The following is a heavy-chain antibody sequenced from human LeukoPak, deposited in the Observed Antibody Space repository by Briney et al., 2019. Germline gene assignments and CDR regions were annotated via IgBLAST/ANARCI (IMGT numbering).Heavy chain of an antibody. V-gene: IGHV3-7*01. CDR3: TRVIVAVPGYFDYFDF. Sequence: PGGSLRLSCTASGFSFSNHYMRWIRQAPGKGLEWVANINEDGSNKWHLGSVKGRFTVSRDNARISLYLQMNSLRVEDTAVYYCTRVIVAVPGYFDYFDFWGQGVLVTVSS. CDR2: INEDGSNK. J-gene: IGHJ4*02. D-gene: IGHD6-19*01. CDR1: GFSFSNHY.